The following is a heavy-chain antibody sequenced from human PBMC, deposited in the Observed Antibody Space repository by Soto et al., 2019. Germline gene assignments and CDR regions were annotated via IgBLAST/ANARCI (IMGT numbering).Heavy chain of an antibody. CDR2: ISWNSGSI. CDR1: GFTFDDYA. Sequence: EVQLVESGGGLVQPGRSLRLSCAASGFTFDDYAMHWVRQAPGKGLEWVSGISWNSGSIGYADSVKGRVTISRDNAKNSLYLQMNSLRAEDTALYYCAKDDERGNGYYYYGMDVWGQGTTVTVSS. D-gene: IGHD1-1*01. CDR3: AKDDERGNGYYYYGMDV. J-gene: IGHJ6*02. V-gene: IGHV3-9*01.